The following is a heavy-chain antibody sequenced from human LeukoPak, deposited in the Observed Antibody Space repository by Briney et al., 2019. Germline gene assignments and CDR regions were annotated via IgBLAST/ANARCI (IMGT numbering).Heavy chain of an antibody. CDR3: ARGSVSPPYFEY. V-gene: IGHV7-4-1*02. D-gene: IGHD3-3*01. J-gene: IGHJ4*02. CDR1: GYTFTSYA. CDR2: SKTNTGNP. Sequence: GASVKVSCKPSGYTFTSYAMHWVRQAPGQGLEWLGWSKTNTGNPTYAQGCTGRFVFSLYTSVSTASLQISSLNAEDTGVFYCARGSVSPPYFEYWGQGTLVTVSS.